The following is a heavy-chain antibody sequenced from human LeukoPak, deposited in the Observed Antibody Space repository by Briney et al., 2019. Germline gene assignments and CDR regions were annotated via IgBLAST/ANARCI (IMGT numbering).Heavy chain of an antibody. CDR1: GISLSTCG. V-gene: IGHV3-48*01. J-gene: IGHJ5*02. D-gene: IGHD6-13*01. CDR2: ISASSSHI. Sequence: RPGGSLRLSCAASGISLSTCGMNWVRQAPGKGLEWVSYISASSSHIYYGDSVKGRFTISRDNAKNSLYLQMNSLRAEDTAVYYCARDRSSRPAAAAPPFEPWGQGTLVTVSS. CDR3: ARDRSSRPAAAAPPFEP.